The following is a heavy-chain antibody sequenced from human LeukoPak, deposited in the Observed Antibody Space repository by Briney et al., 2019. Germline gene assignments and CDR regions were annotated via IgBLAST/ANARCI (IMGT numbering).Heavy chain of an antibody. Sequence: PSETLSLTCTVSGGSISSYYWSWIRQPSGKGLEWIGYIYYSGSTNYNPSLKSRVTISVDTSKNQFSLKLSSVTTADTAVYYCARDRLHQNYWGQGTLVTVSS. CDR3: ARDRLHQNY. D-gene: IGHD4-11*01. J-gene: IGHJ4*02. V-gene: IGHV4-59*01. CDR2: IYYSGST. CDR1: GGSISSYY.